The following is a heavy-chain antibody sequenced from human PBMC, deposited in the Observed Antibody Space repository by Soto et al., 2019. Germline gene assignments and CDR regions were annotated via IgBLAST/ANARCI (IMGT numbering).Heavy chain of an antibody. CDR2: IYSGGST. CDR3: ARVGLSGLGYYYYGMDV. CDR1: GFTVSSNY. J-gene: IGHJ6*02. D-gene: IGHD3-10*01. Sequence: GGSLRLSCAASGFTVSSNYMSWVRQAPGKGLEWVSVIYSGGSTYYADSVKGRFTISRDNSKNTLYLQMNSLRAEDTAVYYCARVGLSGLGYYYYGMDVWGHGTTVTVSS. V-gene: IGHV3-53*01.